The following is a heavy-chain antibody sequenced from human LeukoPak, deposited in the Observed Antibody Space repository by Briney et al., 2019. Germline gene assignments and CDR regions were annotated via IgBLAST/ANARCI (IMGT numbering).Heavy chain of an antibody. CDR1: GFTFSSYE. J-gene: IGHJ3*02. Sequence: PGGSLRLSCAASGFTFSSYEMNWVRQAPGKGLEWVSYISSSGSTIYYADYVKGRFTISRDNAKNSLYLQMNSLRAEDTAVYYCAREVTAYDAFDIWGQGTMVTVSS. CDR2: ISSSGSTI. V-gene: IGHV3-48*03. CDR3: AREVTAYDAFDI. D-gene: IGHD2-21*02.